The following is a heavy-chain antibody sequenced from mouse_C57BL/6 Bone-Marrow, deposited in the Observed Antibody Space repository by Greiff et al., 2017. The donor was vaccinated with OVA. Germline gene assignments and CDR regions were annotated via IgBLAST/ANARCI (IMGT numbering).Heavy chain of an antibody. J-gene: IGHJ4*01. CDR2: IDPETGGT. CDR1: GYTFTDYE. Sequence: VQRVESGAELVRPGASVTLSCKASGYTFTDYEMHWVKQTPVHGLEWIGAIDPETGGTAYNQKFKGKAILTADKSSSTAYMELRSLTSEDSAADYCTRGYSNEDDMDYGGQGTAVTVSA. D-gene: IGHD2-5*01. CDR3: TRGYSNEDDMDY. V-gene: IGHV1-15*01.